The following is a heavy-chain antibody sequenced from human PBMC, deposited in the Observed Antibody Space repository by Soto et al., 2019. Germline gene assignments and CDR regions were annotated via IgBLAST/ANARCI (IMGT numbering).Heavy chain of an antibody. J-gene: IGHJ5*02. Sequence: SVKVAFKASGGTFSGYPSGWVRQAPGQGLEWMGGIIPIFGTANYAQKFQGRVTITADESTSTAYMELSSLRSEDTAVYYCERDKGSVAWGQGTMVTVSS. CDR3: ERDKGSVA. CDR1: GGTFSGYP. CDR2: IIPIFGTA. V-gene: IGHV1-69*13.